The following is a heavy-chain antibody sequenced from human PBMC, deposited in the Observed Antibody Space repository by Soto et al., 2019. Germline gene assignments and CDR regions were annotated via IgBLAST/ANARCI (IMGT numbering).Heavy chain of an antibody. J-gene: IGHJ4*02. Sequence: QVQLVQSGAEVKKPGASVKVSCKSSGYTFTNYGINWVRQAPGQGLEWVGWISAYNGNTNYAQKLQGRVTMTTATSTSTAYMELRSMRSYDTAVYYCARAQSDTSSETYYWGQGTLVTVSS. CDR1: GYTFTNYG. V-gene: IGHV1-18*04. CDR2: ISAYNGNT. D-gene: IGHD6-6*01. CDR3: ARAQSDTSSETYY.